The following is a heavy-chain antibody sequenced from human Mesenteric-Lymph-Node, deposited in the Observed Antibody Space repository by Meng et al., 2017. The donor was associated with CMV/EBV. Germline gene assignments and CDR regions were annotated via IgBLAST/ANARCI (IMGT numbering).Heavy chain of an antibody. J-gene: IGHJ6*02. D-gene: IGHD3-10*01. V-gene: IGHV3-48*03. CDR1: GFTFSSYD. CDR2: ISGGGTTE. CDR3: AREVTLFRGVFPYSSGMDV. Sequence: GSLRLSCAASGFTFSSYDMNWVRQGPGKGLEWLSKISGGGTTEYYADSVKGRFSISRDNAKNSLYLQLNTLRAEDTALYYCAREVTLFRGVFPYSSGMDVWGQGTTVTVSS.